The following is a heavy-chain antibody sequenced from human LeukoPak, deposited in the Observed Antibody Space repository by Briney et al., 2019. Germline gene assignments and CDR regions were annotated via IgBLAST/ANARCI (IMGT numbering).Heavy chain of an antibody. V-gene: IGHV3-9*01. J-gene: IGHJ4*02. CDR1: GFTFDNYA. CDR3: ARTVVVPAAMGYYFDY. CDR2: IDWKSGSI. Sequence: GGSLRLSCAASGFTFDNYAMHWVRQTPGKGLEWVSGIDWKSGSIGYAGSVKGRFTISRDNAKNSLYLQMNSLRAEDTAVYYCARTVVVPAAMGYYFDYWGQGTLVTVSS. D-gene: IGHD2-2*01.